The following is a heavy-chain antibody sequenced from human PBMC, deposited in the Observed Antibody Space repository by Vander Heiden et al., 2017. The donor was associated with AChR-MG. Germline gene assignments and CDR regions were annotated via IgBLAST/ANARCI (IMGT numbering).Heavy chain of an antibody. CDR2: IFSNDEK. CDR3: ARRYYYDSSGQYGMDV. V-gene: IGHV2-26*01. Sequence: QVTLKESGPVLVKPTETLTLTCTVSGFSLSNARMGVSWIRQPPGKALEWLAHIFSNDEKSYSTSLKSRLTISKDTSKSQVVLTMTNMDPVDTATYYCARRYYYDSSGQYGMDVWGQGTTVTVSS. D-gene: IGHD3-22*01. CDR1: GFSLSNARMG. J-gene: IGHJ6*02.